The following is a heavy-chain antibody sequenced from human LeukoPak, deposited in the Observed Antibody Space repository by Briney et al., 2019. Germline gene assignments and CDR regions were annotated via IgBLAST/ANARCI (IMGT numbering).Heavy chain of an antibody. Sequence: GGSLRLSCEASGFIFSSYVMGWVRQAPGKGLEWVSSISVGSGDTFIADSVKGRFTITRENSKNTLYLQMMGLRVEDTAIYYCAKLNLGEMAYFDSWGQGILVTVSS. D-gene: IGHD2-21*01. CDR3: AKLNLGEMAYFDS. J-gene: IGHJ4*02. V-gene: IGHV3-23*01. CDR2: ISVGSGDT. CDR1: GFIFSSYV.